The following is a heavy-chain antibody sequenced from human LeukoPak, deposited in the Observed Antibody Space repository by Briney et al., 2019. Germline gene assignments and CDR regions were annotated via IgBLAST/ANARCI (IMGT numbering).Heavy chain of an antibody. Sequence: ASVKVSCKASGYTFTSYGISWVRQAPGQGLEWMGWISAYNGNTNYAQKLQGRVTMTTDTSTSTAYMELRSLRSDDTAVYYCAINPDARNYYDSSDSLDSWGQGALVTVSS. V-gene: IGHV1-18*01. CDR3: AINPDARNYYDSSDSLDS. D-gene: IGHD3-22*01. CDR2: ISAYNGNT. CDR1: GYTFTSYG. J-gene: IGHJ4*02.